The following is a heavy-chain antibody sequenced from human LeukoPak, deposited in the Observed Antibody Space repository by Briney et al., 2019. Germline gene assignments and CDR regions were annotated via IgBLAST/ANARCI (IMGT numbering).Heavy chain of an antibody. CDR3: ARGTMSSSWTYDY. Sequence: GGSLRLSCVASGFTFSNYNMNWVRQAPGKGLEWVSYISSSSSIKYYADSVKGRFTISRDNAENSLFLQMISLRDEDTAVYYCARGTMSSSWTYDYWGQGTLVTVSS. V-gene: IGHV3-48*02. CDR1: GFTFSNYN. CDR2: ISSSSSIK. D-gene: IGHD6-13*01. J-gene: IGHJ4*02.